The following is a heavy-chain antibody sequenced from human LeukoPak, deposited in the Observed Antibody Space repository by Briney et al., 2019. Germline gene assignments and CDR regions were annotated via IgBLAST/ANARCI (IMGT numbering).Heavy chain of an antibody. CDR2: IKQDGSEK. CDR3: ARNDWGVGSFWYFSL. Sequence: GGSLRLSCEASGFTFSHYCMSWVRQAPGKGLEWVAYIKQDGSEKEYTDSVKGRFTISRDNDKESLFLQLNRLRAEDTAVYFCARNDWGVGSFWYFSLWGRGILVTVSS. CDR1: GFTFSHYC. V-gene: IGHV3-7*01. J-gene: IGHJ2*01. D-gene: IGHD7-27*01.